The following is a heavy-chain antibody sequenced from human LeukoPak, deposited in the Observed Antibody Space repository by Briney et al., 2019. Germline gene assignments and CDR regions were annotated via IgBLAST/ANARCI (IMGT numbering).Heavy chain of an antibody. Sequence: TGGTLRLSCEASGSAFSRYGMNWVRQAPGKGLEWVAWIGGSGGGTSYVDSVKGRFTVSRDTSKNSLYLQMSSLTAADTAVYYCAKDRSIGTYYTFDHWGQGTLVTVSS. CDR3: AKDRSIGTYYTFDH. J-gene: IGHJ4*02. CDR2: IGGSGGGT. V-gene: IGHV3-23*01. D-gene: IGHD1-26*01. CDR1: GSAFSRYG.